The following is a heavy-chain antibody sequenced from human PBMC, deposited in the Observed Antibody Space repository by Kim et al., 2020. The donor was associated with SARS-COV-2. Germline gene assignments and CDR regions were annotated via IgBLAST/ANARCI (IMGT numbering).Heavy chain of an antibody. Sequence: GGSLRLSCAASGFTFSSYGMHWVRQAPGKGLEWVAVISYDGSNKYYADSVKGRFTISRDNSENTLYLQMNSLRAEDTAVYYCAKEEAGSSWYVGYYFDY. V-gene: IGHV3-30*18. J-gene: IGHJ4*01. CDR3: AKEEAGSSWYVGYYFDY. CDR1: GFTFSSYG. D-gene: IGHD6-13*01. CDR2: ISYDGSNK.